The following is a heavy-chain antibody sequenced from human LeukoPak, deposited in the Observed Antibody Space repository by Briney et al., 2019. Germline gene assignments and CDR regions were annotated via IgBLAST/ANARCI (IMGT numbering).Heavy chain of an antibody. J-gene: IGHJ4*02. V-gene: IGHV7-4-1*02. CDR1: GYTFTSYA. CDR3: ARGAATLGGRDFDD. D-gene: IGHD2-15*01. Sequence: ASVKVSCKASGYTFTSYAMNWVRQAPGQGLEWMGWINTNTGNPTYAQGFTGRFVFSLDTSVSTAYLQISSLKAEDTAVYYCARGAATLGGRDFDDWGQGTLVTVSS. CDR2: INTNTGNP.